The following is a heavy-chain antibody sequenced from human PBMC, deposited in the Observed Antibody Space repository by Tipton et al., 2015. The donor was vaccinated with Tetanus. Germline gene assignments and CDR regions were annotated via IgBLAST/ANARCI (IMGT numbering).Heavy chain of an antibody. V-gene: IGHV4-59*08. CDR1: GGSINNYY. CDR2: IYYSGST. CDR3: ARATMVRGVLYMDV. D-gene: IGHD3-10*01. Sequence: TLSLTCTVSGGSINNYYWSWIRQPPGKGLEWIGYIYYSGSTNYNPSLKSRVTISVDTSKNQFSLKLSSVTAADTAVYYCARATMVRGVLYMDVWGQGTTVTVSS. J-gene: IGHJ6*02.